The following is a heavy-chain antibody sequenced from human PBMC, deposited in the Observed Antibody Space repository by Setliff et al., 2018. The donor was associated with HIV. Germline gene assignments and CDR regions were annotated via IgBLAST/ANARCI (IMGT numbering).Heavy chain of an antibody. Sequence: PSETLSLTCSVSGDSVSDYYWSWIRQPPGKGLAWIGDISTFRGTNYSPSLQSRVTISMDTSKNQLSLNLSSATAADTAVYYCSRGTFGGVIAQYYFDYWGQGTLVTVSS. CDR2: ISTFRGT. CDR1: GDSVSDYY. V-gene: IGHV4-4*09. D-gene: IGHD3-16*02. CDR3: SRGTFGGVIAQYYFDY. J-gene: IGHJ4*02.